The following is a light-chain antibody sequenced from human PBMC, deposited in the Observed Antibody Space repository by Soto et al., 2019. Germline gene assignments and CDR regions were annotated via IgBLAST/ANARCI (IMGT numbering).Light chain of an antibody. CDR2: DAF. Sequence: EIVMTQSPATLSVSPGERATLSCRASQSVSSYLAWYQQKPGQAPRLLIYDAFNRATGIPARFSGSGSGTDFTLTISSLEPEDFAVYYCQQRSNWPPATFGQGTRLEI. CDR3: QQRSNWPPAT. J-gene: IGKJ5*01. CDR1: QSVSSY. V-gene: IGKV3-11*01.